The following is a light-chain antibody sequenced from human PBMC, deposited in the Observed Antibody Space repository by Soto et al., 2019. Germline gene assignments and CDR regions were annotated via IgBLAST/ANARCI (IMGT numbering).Light chain of an antibody. J-gene: IGKJ3*01. CDR2: AAS. V-gene: IGKV1-17*01. CDR3: LQHNSYPLT. Sequence: DIQMTQSPSSLSASVGDRVTVTCRASQGIGNDLGWYQQKPGKAPKRLIYAASSLQSGVPSRFSGSGAVTEFTLTISSLQTEDFATYYCLQHNSYPLTFGPGTKVDIK. CDR1: QGIGND.